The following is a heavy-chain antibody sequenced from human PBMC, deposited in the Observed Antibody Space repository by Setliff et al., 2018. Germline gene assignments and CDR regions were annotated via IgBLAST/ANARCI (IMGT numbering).Heavy chain of an antibody. Sequence: GASVKVSCKASGYTFTGYYMHWVRQAPGQGLEWMGWINPNSGGTNYAQKFQGWVTMTKDTSISTAYMELSRLRSDDTAVYYCAGESALRGYYYDSSGNDYWGQGTLVTVSS. D-gene: IGHD3-22*01. CDR3: AGESALRGYYYDSSGNDY. V-gene: IGHV1-2*04. CDR2: INPNSGGT. CDR1: GYTFTGYY. J-gene: IGHJ4*02.